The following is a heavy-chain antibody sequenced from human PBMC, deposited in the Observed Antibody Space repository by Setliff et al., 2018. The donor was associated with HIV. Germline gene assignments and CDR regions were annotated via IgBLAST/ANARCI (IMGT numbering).Heavy chain of an antibody. CDR3: ARDNSYYYGSGSHYWYGMDV. V-gene: IGHV4-59*12. Sequence: SETLSLTCTVSGGSISSYYWSWIRQPPGKGLEWIGYISYSGSTNYNPSLKSRVTILVDTSKNQFSLKLSSVTAADTAVYYCARDNSYYYGSGSHYWYGMDVWGQGTTVTVSS. J-gene: IGHJ6*01. D-gene: IGHD3-10*01. CDR1: GGSISSYY. CDR2: ISYSGST.